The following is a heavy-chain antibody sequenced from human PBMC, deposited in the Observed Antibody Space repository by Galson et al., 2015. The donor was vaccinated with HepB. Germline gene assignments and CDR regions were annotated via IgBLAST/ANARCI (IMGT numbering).Heavy chain of an antibody. D-gene: IGHD3-3*01. V-gene: IGHV3-30*03. J-gene: IGHJ6*02. Sequence: SLRLSCAASGFTFSSYGMHWVRQAPGKGLEWVSVISYDGSNKYYADSVKGRFTISRDNSKNTLYLQMNSLRAEDTAVYYCARGWRDFPPHYYYGMDVWGRGTTVTVSS. CDR3: ARGWRDFPPHYYYGMDV. CDR1: GFTFSSYG. CDR2: ISYDGSNK.